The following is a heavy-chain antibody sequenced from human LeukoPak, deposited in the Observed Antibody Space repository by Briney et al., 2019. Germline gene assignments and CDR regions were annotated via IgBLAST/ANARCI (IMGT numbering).Heavy chain of an antibody. J-gene: IGHJ4*02. CDR2: ISAYNGNT. CDR1: GGTFSSYA. D-gene: IGHD3-10*01. V-gene: IGHV1-18*01. CDR3: ARITMVRGVIIPIPDY. Sequence: ASVKVSCKTSGGTFSSYAISWVRQAPGQGLEWMGWISAYNGNTNYAQKLQGRVTMTTDTSTSTAYIELRSLRSDDTAVYYCARITMVRGVIIPIPDYWAQGTLVTVSS.